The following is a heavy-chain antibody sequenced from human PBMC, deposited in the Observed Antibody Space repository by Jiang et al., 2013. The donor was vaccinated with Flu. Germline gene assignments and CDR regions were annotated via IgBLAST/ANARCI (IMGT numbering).Heavy chain of an antibody. CDR2: ISTVTGNT. Sequence: SGAEVKKPGASVKLSCKASGYSFVPYGISWVRQAPGHGLEWMGWISTVTGNTNYARKFQGRVSMTTDTSTTTAYMELASLTSDDTAIYYCARVSSHGYLRGTNRFTAIGWFDPWGQGTLVTVSS. CDR3: ARVSSHGYLRGTNRFTAIGWFDP. D-gene: IGHD3-16*02. CDR1: GYSFVPYG. V-gene: IGHV1-18*01. J-gene: IGHJ5*02.